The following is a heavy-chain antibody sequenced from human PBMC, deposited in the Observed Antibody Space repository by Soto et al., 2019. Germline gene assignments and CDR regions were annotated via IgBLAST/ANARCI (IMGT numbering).Heavy chain of an antibody. Sequence: EVQLVESGGDSVQPGGSLRLSCTASGFTSSTSWMNWVRQAPGKGLEWVASTNPDGSKKYHVDSVEGRFTISRDNAKNSLFLQMDSLRVEDTALYYCARNRAWSSFDYWGQGTQVTVSS. CDR1: GFTSSTSW. J-gene: IGHJ4*02. CDR2: TNPDGSKK. CDR3: ARNRAWSSFDY. V-gene: IGHV3-7*01. D-gene: IGHD6-19*01.